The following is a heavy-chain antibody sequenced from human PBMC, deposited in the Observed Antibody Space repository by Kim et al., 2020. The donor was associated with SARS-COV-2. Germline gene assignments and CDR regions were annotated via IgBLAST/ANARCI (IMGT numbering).Heavy chain of an antibody. D-gene: IGHD2-8*02. J-gene: IGHJ4*02. CDR2: SHT. Sequence: SHTMYADSVKGRFTISRDNAKNSLYLQMTSLRADDAAVYYWAREYWGATDYWGQGTVVTVSP. V-gene: IGHV3-11*06. CDR3: AREYWGATDY.